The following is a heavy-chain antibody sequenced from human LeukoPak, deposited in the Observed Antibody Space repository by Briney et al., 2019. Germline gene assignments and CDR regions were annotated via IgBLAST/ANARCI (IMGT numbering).Heavy chain of an antibody. CDR2: INHSGST. D-gene: IGHD6-13*01. CDR1: GGSFSGYY. Sequence: SETLSLTCAVYGGSFSGYYWSWVRQPPGKGLEWIGEINHSGSTNYNPSLKSRVTISVDTSKNQFSLKLSSVTAADTAVYYCARTTEAHSWRTRYYDYYMDVWGKGTTVTVSS. V-gene: IGHV4-34*01. J-gene: IGHJ6*03. CDR3: ARTTEAHSWRTRYYDYYMDV.